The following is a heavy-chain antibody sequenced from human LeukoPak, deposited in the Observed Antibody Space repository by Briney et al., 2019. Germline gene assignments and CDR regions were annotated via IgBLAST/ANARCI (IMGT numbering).Heavy chain of an antibody. CDR3: ARGQGSHGQQLGDY. Sequence: ASVKVSCKASGYTFTSYDINWVRQATGQGLEWMGWMNPNSGNTGYAQKFQGRVTMTRNTSTSTVFMELSSLRSDDTAMYYCARGQGSHGQQLGDYWGQRTLVTVSS. V-gene: IGHV1-8*01. J-gene: IGHJ4*02. D-gene: IGHD6-13*01. CDR2: MNPNSGNT. CDR1: GYTFTSYD.